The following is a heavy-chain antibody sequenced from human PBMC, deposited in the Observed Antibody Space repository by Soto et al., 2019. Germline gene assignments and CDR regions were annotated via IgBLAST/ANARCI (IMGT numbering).Heavy chain of an antibody. V-gene: IGHV1-69*01. Sequence: QVQLVQSGAEVKKPGSSVKVSCKASGGTFSSYVISWVRQAPGQGLEWMGGIIPISGTGKYAQKFQARVTITADQSTSTAYMALSSLRSEDTAVYYCATNPLVATIRWYFNLGGRGPLAPLSS. D-gene: IGHD5-12*01. CDR3: ATNPLVATIRWYFNL. J-gene: IGHJ2*01. CDR1: GGTFSSYV. CDR2: IIPISGTG.